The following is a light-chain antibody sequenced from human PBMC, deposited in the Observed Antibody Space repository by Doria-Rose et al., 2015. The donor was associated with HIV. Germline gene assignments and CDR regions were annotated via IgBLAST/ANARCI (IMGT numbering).Light chain of an antibody. J-gene: IGKJ1*01. CDR3: HQYGTSWT. CDR1: QSFSSTY. CDR2: DGS. Sequence: TQSPGTLSLTPGERATLSSRASQSFSSTYLAWYQQKPGQAPSLLIYDGSTRATGIPDRFSASASGTDFTLTINRLEPEDFALYYCHQYGTSWTFGQGTKVEI. V-gene: IGKV3-20*01.